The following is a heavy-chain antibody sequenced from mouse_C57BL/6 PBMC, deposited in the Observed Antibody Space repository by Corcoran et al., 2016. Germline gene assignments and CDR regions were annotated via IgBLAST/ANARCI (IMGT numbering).Heavy chain of an antibody. Sequence: QIQLVQSGPELKKPGETVKISCKAAGYTFTTYGKSWVKQAPGKGLKWMGWINTYSGVPTYADDIKGRFAFSLETSASTAYLQINNLKNEDTATYFCARKDYGNYDYWGQGTTLTVSS. CDR1: GYTFTTYG. CDR3: ARKDYGNYDY. CDR2: INTYSGVP. J-gene: IGHJ2*01. V-gene: IGHV9-3*01. D-gene: IGHD2-1*01.